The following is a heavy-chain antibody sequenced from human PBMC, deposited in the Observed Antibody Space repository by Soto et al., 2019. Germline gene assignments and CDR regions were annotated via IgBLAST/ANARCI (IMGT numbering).Heavy chain of an antibody. V-gene: IGHV4-31*04. CDR2: IYFDGGI. J-gene: IGHJ4*02. D-gene: IGHD6-25*01. Sequence: QVRLQESGPGLVKPSQTLSLTCTVSGGSIRSGGYYWTWIRQHPEKGLEWIGFIYFDGGIYYNPSLKSRVTMSVDESNNQFSLRLTSVTAADTAVYYCAAERADTAATRFLVYWGQGTLVTVSS. CDR3: AAERADTAATRFLVY. CDR1: GGSIRSGGYY.